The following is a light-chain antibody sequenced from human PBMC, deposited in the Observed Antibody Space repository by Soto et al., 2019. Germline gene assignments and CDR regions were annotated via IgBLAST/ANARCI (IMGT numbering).Light chain of an antibody. Sequence: QSVLTQPPSVSGAPGQRVTISCTNIGADFDVLWYQQLPGTAPKLLINANDNRPAGVTDRFSGSKSGNTASLTISGLQAEDEADYFCTSPTPGSLYVFGTGTKLTVL. CDR3: TSPTPGSLYV. CDR2: AND. J-gene: IGLJ1*01. V-gene: IGLV1-40*01. CDR1: NIGADFD.